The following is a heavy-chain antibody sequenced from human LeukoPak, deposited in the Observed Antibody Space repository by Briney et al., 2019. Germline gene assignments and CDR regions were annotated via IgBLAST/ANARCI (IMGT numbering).Heavy chain of an antibody. D-gene: IGHD1-26*01. Sequence: PGGSLRLSCAASGFTFSNNAMSWDRQAPGKGLGWVSATSTSGGSAYYADSVKGRFTISRDNSKNTLYLQMDSLRADDTAVYYCARYSGSYYYPPAWDLWGQGTLVTVSS. CDR1: GFTFSNNA. J-gene: IGHJ4*02. V-gene: IGHV3-23*01. CDR2: TSTSGGSA. CDR3: ARYSGSYYYPPAWDL.